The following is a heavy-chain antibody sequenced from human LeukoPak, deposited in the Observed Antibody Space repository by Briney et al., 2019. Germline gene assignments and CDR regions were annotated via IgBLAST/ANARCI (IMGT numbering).Heavy chain of an antibody. Sequence: SETLSLTCAVYGGSFSGYYWSWIRQPPGKGLEWIGEINHSGSTNYNPSLKSRLTISIDTSKNQFSLKLSSVTAADTAVYYCARVRPPTYYYSYYYMDVWGKGTTVTVSS. J-gene: IGHJ6*03. V-gene: IGHV4-34*01. CDR1: GGSFSGYY. CDR2: INHSGST. CDR3: ARVRPPTYYYSYYYMDV. D-gene: IGHD6-6*01.